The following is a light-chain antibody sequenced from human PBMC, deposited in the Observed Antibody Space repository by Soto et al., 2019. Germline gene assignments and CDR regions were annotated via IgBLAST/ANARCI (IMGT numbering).Light chain of an antibody. J-gene: IGLJ1*01. CDR1: SSDVGGYNY. CDR3: SSCRSRSTLLYV. Sequence: QSALTQPASVSGSPGQSITISCTGTSSDVGGYNYVSWYQQHPGKAPKLMIYDVSNRPSGVSNRFSGSKSGNTASLTISGLQAEDEADYYCSSCRSRSTLLYVFGTGTKLTVL. V-gene: IGLV2-14*01. CDR2: DVS.